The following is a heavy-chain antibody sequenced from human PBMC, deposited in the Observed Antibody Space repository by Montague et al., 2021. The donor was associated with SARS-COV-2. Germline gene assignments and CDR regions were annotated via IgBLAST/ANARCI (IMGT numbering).Heavy chain of an antibody. CDR3: AGQGPIVVVVAAARGWFDP. J-gene: IGHJ5*02. D-gene: IGHD2-15*01. Sequence: SETLSLTCTVSGGSISSSSYYWSWLRQPPGKGLEWIGNIYYSGSTYYNPSLKSRVTISVDTSKNQFSLKLSSVTAADTAVYYCAGQGPIVVVVAAARGWFDPWGQGTLVTVSS. CDR2: IYYSGST. V-gene: IGHV4-39*01. CDR1: GGSISSSSYY.